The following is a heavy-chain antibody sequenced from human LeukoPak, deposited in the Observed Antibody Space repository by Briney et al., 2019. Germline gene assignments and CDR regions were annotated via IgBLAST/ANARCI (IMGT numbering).Heavy chain of an antibody. CDR1: GFTFSSYA. Sequence: AGGSLRLSCAASGFTFSSYAMSWVRQAPGKGLEWVSALSGSGGSTYYADSVKGRFTISRDNSKNTLYLQMNSLRAEDTAVYYCAKAHLYDSSGPDYWGQGTLVTVSS. J-gene: IGHJ4*02. V-gene: IGHV3-23*01. CDR3: AKAHLYDSSGPDY. D-gene: IGHD3-22*01. CDR2: LSGSGGST.